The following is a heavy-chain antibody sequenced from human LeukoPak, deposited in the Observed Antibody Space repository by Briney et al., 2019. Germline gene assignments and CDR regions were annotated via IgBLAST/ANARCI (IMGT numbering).Heavy chain of an antibody. CDR1: GSSISSSGHY. CDR3: ARHRALAYCGGDCYSHFAFDI. CDR2: IYYSGST. J-gene: IGHJ3*02. Sequence: SESLSLTCTVAGSSISSSGHYWGWIRQPPGKGLESIGSIYYSGSTYYNPSLKSRVTISVDTSKNQFSLKLSSVTAADTAVYYCARHRALAYCGGDCYSHFAFDIWGQGTMVTVSS. V-gene: IGHV4-39*01. D-gene: IGHD2-21*02.